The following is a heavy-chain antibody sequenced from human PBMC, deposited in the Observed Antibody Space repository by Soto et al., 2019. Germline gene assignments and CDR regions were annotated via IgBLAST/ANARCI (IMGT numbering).Heavy chain of an antibody. D-gene: IGHD6-6*01. CDR3: ARSGRIAARRADFDY. Sequence: ASVKVSCKASGYTLTSYAMHWVRQAPGQRLEWMGWINAGNGNTKYSQKFQGRVTITRDTSASTAYMELSSLRSEDTAVYYCARSGRIAARRADFDYWGQGTLVTVSS. J-gene: IGHJ4*02. CDR1: GYTLTSYA. V-gene: IGHV1-3*01. CDR2: INAGNGNT.